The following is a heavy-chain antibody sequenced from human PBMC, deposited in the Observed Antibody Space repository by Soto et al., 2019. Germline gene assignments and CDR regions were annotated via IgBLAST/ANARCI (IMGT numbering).Heavy chain of an antibody. CDR1: GFSFSVYG. CDR3: AAWAEGATEVH. CDR2: IWYDASKQ. V-gene: IGHV3-33*01. Sequence: GGSLRLSCETSGFSFSVYGMHWVRQAPGKGLEWVAVIWYDASKQFYAAAVEGRFTISRDNSKAILYLQMNSLRAEDTAVYYCAAWAEGATEVHWGQGTLVTVAS. D-gene: IGHD2-15*01. J-gene: IGHJ4*02.